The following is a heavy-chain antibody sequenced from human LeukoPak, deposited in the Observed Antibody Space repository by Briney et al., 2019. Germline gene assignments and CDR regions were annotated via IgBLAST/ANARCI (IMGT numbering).Heavy chain of an antibody. Sequence: PGGSLRLSCAASGFTFNTNGMHWVRQAPGKGLEWVAFIWSDGTTKYYADSVKGRFTISRDNSKNTLYLQMNSLRAENTALYYCASQHIRSWGIFDYWGQGTLVTVSS. J-gene: IGHJ4*02. CDR1: GFTFNTNG. D-gene: IGHD3-16*01. CDR2: IWSDGTTK. CDR3: ASQHIRSWGIFDY. V-gene: IGHV3-30*02.